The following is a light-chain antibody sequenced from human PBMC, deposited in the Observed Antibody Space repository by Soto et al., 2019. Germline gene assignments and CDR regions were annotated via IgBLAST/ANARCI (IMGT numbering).Light chain of an antibody. CDR3: QQANSFPIT. J-gene: IGKJ5*01. Sequence: DIQMTQSPSSVSASVGDRVTITCRASQGVRNWLAWYQQKPGIAPKLLIYAASSLQSGVPSRLSGSGSGTDFTLTISSLQPEDFATYYCQQANSFPITFGQGTRLEIK. V-gene: IGKV1D-12*01. CDR1: QGVRNW. CDR2: AAS.